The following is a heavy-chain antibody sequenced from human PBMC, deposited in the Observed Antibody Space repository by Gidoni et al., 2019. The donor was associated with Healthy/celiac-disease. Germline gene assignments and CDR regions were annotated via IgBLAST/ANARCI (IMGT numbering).Heavy chain of an antibody. Sequence: QVQLVESGGGVVQPGRALRLSCAASGFTFSSYGIDVVRQAPGKGLEWVAVISYDGSNQYYADSVKGRFTISRDNSKSTLYLQMTSLRAEDTAVYYCAKGDDVVVPAAISYWGQGTLVTVSS. D-gene: IGHD2-2*01. V-gene: IGHV3-30*18. CDR2: ISYDGSNQ. CDR1: GFTFSSYG. CDR3: AKGDDVVVPAAISY. J-gene: IGHJ4*02.